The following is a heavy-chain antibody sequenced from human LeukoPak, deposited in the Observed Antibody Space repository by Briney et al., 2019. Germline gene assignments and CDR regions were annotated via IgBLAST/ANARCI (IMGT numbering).Heavy chain of an antibody. CDR3: ARDRVRVVAAGHNNWFDP. D-gene: IGHD2-15*01. CDR1: GYTFTHNY. V-gene: IGHV1-2*02. J-gene: IGHJ5*02. Sequence: ASVKVSCKASGYTFTHNYIHWLRQAPGPGLEWMGWMDSNSGATKYAQKFQGRVTMTRDTSISTAYMELSRLRSDDTAVYYCARDRVRVVAAGHNNWFDPWGQGTLVTVSS. CDR2: MDSNSGAT.